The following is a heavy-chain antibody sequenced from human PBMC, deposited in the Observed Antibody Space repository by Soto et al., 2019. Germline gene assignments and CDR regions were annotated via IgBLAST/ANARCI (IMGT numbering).Heavy chain of an antibody. CDR1: GYTFTDDY. Sequence: ASVKVSCKASGYTFTDDYMHWVRQAPGQGLEWMGIINPNGGSTRFAQRFQGRITMTTDTSTSRVYMELRSVRSEDTAVYYCARSAGGVFRIIIEGPNLLASWGQGSLVTVSA. CDR2: INPNGGST. J-gene: IGHJ5*01. V-gene: IGHV1-46*01. CDR3: ARSAGGVFRIIIEGPNLLAS. D-gene: IGHD1-26*01.